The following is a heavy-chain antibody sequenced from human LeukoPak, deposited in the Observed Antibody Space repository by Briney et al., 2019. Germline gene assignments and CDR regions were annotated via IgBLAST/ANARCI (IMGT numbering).Heavy chain of an antibody. CDR3: ARHYGP. V-gene: IGHV4-4*02. CDR1: GGSISSSNW. J-gene: IGHJ5*02. CDR2: IIHSGST. D-gene: IGHD3-16*01. Sequence: PSGTLSLTCAVSGGSISSSNWWSWVRQPPGKGLEWIGEIIHSGSTNYNPSLKSRVTMSIDNSKNQFSLKLNSVTAADTAVYYCARHYGPWGQGTLVTVSS.